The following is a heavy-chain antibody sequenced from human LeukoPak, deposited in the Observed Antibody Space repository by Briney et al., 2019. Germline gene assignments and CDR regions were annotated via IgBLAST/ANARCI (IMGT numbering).Heavy chain of an antibody. CDR3: ARRPAGPQHPFDY. V-gene: IGHV5-51*01. CDR1: EYSFTSYW. Sequence: GESLKISCKGSEYSFTSYWIGWVRQMPGKGLEWMGIIYPGDSDTRYSPSFQGQVTISADKSICTAYLQWSSLKASDTAMYYCARRPAGPQHPFDYWGQGTLVTVSS. CDR2: IYPGDSDT. J-gene: IGHJ4*02.